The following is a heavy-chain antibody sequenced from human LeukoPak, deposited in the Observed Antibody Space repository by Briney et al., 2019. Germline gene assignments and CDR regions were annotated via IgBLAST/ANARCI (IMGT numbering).Heavy chain of an antibody. CDR1: GFTFSSYW. Sequence: GGSLRLSCAASGFTFSSYWMHWVRQVPGKGLVWVSRINSDGSSTSYADSVKGRFTISRDNAKNTLYLQVNSLRAEDTAVYYCAKKVRYGEVDYWGQGTLVTVSS. D-gene: IGHD4-17*01. V-gene: IGHV3-74*01. CDR2: INSDGSST. J-gene: IGHJ4*02. CDR3: AKKVRYGEVDY.